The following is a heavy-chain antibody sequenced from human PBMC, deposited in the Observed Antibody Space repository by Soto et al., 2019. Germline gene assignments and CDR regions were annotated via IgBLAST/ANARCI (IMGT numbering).Heavy chain of an antibody. Sequence: GGSLRLSCAASGFTFSSYSMNWVRQAPGKGLEWVSYISSSSSTIYYADSVKGRFTISRDNAKNSLYLQMNSLRAEDTAVYYCASFGGSGSYSFDYWGQGTLVTVSS. V-gene: IGHV3-48*01. D-gene: IGHD3-10*01. CDR3: ASFGGSGSYSFDY. CDR1: GFTFSSYS. J-gene: IGHJ4*02. CDR2: ISSSSSTI.